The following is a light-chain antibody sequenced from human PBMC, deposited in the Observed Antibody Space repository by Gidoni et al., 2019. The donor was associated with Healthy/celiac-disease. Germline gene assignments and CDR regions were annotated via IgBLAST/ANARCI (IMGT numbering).Light chain of an antibody. Sequence: VLPQSPATLSLSPGDRATLSCRASQRVSSYLAWYQQKPGQAPRLLIYDASSRETGIPARFSGSGSGTDFTLTISSLEPEDFAVYYCQQRSSWLITFGGGTKVEIK. CDR3: QQRSSWLIT. V-gene: IGKV3-11*01. CDR2: DAS. CDR1: QRVSSY. J-gene: IGKJ4*01.